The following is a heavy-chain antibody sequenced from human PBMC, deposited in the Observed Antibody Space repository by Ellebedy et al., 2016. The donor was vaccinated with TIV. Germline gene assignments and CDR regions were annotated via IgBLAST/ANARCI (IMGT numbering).Heavy chain of an antibody. CDR2: IDPSDSYT. V-gene: IGHV5-10-1*01. CDR1: GYSFTSYW. Sequence: GESLKISCKGSGYSFTSYWISWVRQMPGKGLEWMGRIDPSDSYTNYSPSFQGHVTISADKSISTAYLQWSSLKASDTAMYYCANVLITAHAFDIWGQGTMVTVSS. CDR3: ANVLITAHAFDI. D-gene: IGHD3-22*01. J-gene: IGHJ3*02.